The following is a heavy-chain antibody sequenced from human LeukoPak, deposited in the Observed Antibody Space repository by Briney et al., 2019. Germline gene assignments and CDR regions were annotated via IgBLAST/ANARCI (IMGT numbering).Heavy chain of an antibody. Sequence: PGGSLRLSCAASEFSVGSNYMTWVRQAPGKGLEWVSLIYSGGSTYYADSVKGRFTISRDNSKNTLYLQVNSLRAEDTAVYYCARARSSYGYGDAFDIWGQGTMVTVSS. J-gene: IGHJ3*02. CDR2: IYSGGST. CDR1: EFSVGSNY. V-gene: IGHV3-66*01. D-gene: IGHD5-18*01. CDR3: ARARSSYGYGDAFDI.